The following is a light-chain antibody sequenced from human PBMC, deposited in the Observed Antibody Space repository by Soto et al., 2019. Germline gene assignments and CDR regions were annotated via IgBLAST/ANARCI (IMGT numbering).Light chain of an antibody. CDR2: NND. CDR3: AAWDDSLNGFYV. V-gene: IGLV1-44*01. CDR1: SSNIGTNT. J-gene: IGLJ1*01. Sequence: QSVLTQPPSASGTPGQRVTISCSVSSSNIGTNTVNWYLQLPGTAPKLLIYNNDQRPSGVPERFSGSKSGTSASLAISGLQSEDEANYYCAAWDDSLNGFYVFGSGTKVTVL.